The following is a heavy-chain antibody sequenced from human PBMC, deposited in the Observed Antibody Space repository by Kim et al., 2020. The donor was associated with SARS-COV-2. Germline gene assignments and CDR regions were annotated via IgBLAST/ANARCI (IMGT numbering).Heavy chain of an antibody. CDR2: NK. D-gene: IGHD2-15*01. CDR3: APPPSNIFGD. V-gene: IGHV3-30*01. J-gene: IGHJ4*02. Sequence: NKYYADAVKGRFTISRDNSKNTLCLQMNSLRAEDTAVYYCAPPPSNIFGDWGQGTLVTVSS.